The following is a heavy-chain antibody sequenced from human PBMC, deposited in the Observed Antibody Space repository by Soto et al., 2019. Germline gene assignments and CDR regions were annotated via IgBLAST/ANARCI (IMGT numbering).Heavy chain of an antibody. CDR2: ISWNSGSI. CDR1: GFTFDDYA. J-gene: IGHJ4*02. D-gene: IGHD2-15*01. Sequence: QSGGSLRLSCAASGFTFDDYAMHWVRQAPGKGLEWVSGISWNSGSIGYADSVKGRFTISRDNAKNSLYLQMNSLRAEDTALYYCAKDISGALRSGVDYWGQGTLVTVSS. CDR3: AKDISGALRSGVDY. V-gene: IGHV3-9*01.